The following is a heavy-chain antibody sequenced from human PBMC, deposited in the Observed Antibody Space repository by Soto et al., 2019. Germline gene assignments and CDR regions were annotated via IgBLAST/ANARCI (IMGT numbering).Heavy chain of an antibody. V-gene: IGHV4-59*01. CDR3: AESRYSGSYYEIDY. D-gene: IGHD1-26*01. CDR2: IYYSGST. Sequence: SWIRQPPGKGLEWIGYIYYSGSTNYNPSLKSRVTISVDTSKNQFSLKLSSVTAADTAVYYCAESRYSGSYYEIDYWGQGTLVTVS. J-gene: IGHJ4*02.